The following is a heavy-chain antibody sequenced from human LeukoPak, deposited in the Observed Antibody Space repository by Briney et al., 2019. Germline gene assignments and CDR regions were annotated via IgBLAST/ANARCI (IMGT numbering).Heavy chain of an antibody. Sequence: PSETLSLTCTVSGGSINSYYWNWIRQPPGKGLEWIGYIYYSGTTNYNPSLKRRVTISVDTSKNQFSLKLSSVTAADAAVYYCARERSGYTYWGQGTLVTVSS. CDR2: IYYSGTT. D-gene: IGHD3-22*01. CDR3: ARERSGYTY. J-gene: IGHJ4*02. V-gene: IGHV4-59*01. CDR1: GGSINSYY.